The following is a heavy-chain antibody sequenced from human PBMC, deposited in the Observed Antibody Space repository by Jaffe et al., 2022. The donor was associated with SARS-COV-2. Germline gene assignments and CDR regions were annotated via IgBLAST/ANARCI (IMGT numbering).Heavy chain of an antibody. CDR1: GFTFSSYA. CDR3: AKGPQLEMATIDY. Sequence: QVQLVESGGGVVQPGRSLRLSCAASGFTFSSYAMHWVRQAPGKGLEWVAVISYDGSNKYYADSVKGRFTISRDNSKKTLYLQMNSLRAEDTAVYYCAKGPQLEMATIDYWGQGTLVTVSS. D-gene: IGHD5-12*01. CDR2: ISYDGSNK. V-gene: IGHV3-30-3*01. J-gene: IGHJ4*02.